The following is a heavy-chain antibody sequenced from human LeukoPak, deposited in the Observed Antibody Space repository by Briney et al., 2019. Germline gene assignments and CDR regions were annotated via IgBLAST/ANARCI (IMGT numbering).Heavy chain of an antibody. D-gene: IGHD2-15*01. CDR2: IYPGDSDT. Sequence: GESLKISCKGSGYGFTSYWIGWVRQMPGRGLEWMGIIYPGDSDTRYSPSFQGQVTISADKSISTAYLQWSSLKASDTAMYYCARVGYCSGGSCQRFDYWGQGTLVTVSS. CDR3: ARVGYCSGGSCQRFDY. CDR1: GYGFTSYW. J-gene: IGHJ4*02. V-gene: IGHV5-51*01.